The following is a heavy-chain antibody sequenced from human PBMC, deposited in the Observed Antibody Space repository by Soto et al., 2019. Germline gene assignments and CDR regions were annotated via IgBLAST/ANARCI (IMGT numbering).Heavy chain of an antibody. V-gene: IGHV3-23*01. CDR2: ISGYGGST. D-gene: IGHD4-17*01. J-gene: IGHJ4*02. CDR3: ATQRTTVTTSFDY. Sequence: EVQLLESGGGLVQPGGSLTVSCAASGFTFGAHPMSWVRLAPGKGLEWVSTISGYGGSTYYPDSLKGRFIISRDNSKNTLYLQINPLRAEDTAIYFCATQRTTVTTSFDYWGQGTLVTVSS. CDR1: GFTFGAHP.